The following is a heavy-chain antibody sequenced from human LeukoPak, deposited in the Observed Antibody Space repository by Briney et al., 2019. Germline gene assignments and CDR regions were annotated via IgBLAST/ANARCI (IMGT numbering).Heavy chain of an antibody. J-gene: IGHJ5*02. CDR2: IYSGGGGTT. V-gene: IGHV3-53*01. CDR1: GFTVSTNY. Sequence: PGGSLRLSCAASGFTVSTNYMTWVRQAPGKGLEWVSVIYSGGGGTTNYADSVKGRFTISRDNSKITVSLQMNSLTAEDTAIYYCARDNGLNWFDPWGQGTLVTVSS. CDR3: ARDNGLNWFDP.